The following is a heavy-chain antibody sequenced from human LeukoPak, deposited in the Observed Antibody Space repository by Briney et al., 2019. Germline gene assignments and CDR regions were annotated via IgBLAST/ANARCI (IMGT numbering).Heavy chain of an antibody. CDR1: GYTFTSYG. CDR2: ISAYNGNT. J-gene: IGHJ4*02. Sequence: ASVKVSCKASGYTFTSYGISWVRQAPGQGLEWMGWISAYNGNTNYAQKLQCRVTMTTDTSTSTAYMELRSLRSDDTAVYYCARVPPDLMVRGHYFDYWGQGTLVTVSS. D-gene: IGHD3-10*01. V-gene: IGHV1-18*01. CDR3: ARVPPDLMVRGHYFDY.